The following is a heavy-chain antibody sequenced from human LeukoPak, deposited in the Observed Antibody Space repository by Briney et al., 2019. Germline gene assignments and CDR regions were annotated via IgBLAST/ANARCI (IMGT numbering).Heavy chain of an antibody. J-gene: IGHJ4*02. Sequence: SETLSLTCTVSGGSISNYYWTWIRQPPGKGLEYIGYVYYSGSTNYNPSLKSRVTISVDTSKNQFSLKLSSVTAADTAVYYCARSPQPYSSSWLLGYWGQGTLVTVSS. D-gene: IGHD6-13*01. CDR2: VYYSGST. CDR3: ARSPQPYSSSWLLGY. CDR1: GGSISNYY. V-gene: IGHV4-59*01.